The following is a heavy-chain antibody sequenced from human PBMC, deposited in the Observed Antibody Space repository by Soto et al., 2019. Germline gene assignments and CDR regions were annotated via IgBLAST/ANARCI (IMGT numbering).Heavy chain of an antibody. V-gene: IGHV3-53*01. CDR2: HYSGGST. CDR3: ARHRHPRGTVGATSPLDP. Sequence: GGSLRLSGAISGFSVSSNYLSGVGQAPGKGLEWVSVHYSGGSTYYADSVQGRFTISRDKSNNTLYLQMRRVRAEDTAVYFCARHRHPRGTVGATSPLDPWGQGTQVTVSS. CDR1: GFSVSSNY. J-gene: IGHJ5*02. D-gene: IGHD1-26*01.